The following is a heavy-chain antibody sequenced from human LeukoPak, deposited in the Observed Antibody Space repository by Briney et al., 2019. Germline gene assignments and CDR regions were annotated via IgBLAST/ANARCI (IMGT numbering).Heavy chain of an antibody. V-gene: IGHV3-64*01. CDR3: ARGNVVGATRPFDY. J-gene: IGHJ4*02. CDR1: GFTFSNYA. D-gene: IGHD1-26*01. CDR2: IGSNGDST. Sequence: GGSLRLSCAGSGFTFSNYAMYWVRQAPGKGLENVAGIGSNGDSTYYANSVKGRFTISRDNSKNTLFLQMGSLRAEDMAVYYCARGNVVGATRPFDYWGQGTLGTVSS.